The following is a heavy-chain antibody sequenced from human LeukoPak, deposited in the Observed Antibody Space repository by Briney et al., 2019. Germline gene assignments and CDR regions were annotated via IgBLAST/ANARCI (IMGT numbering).Heavy chain of an antibody. CDR1: GFTFVDYP. CDR2: ISADGATT. Sequence: GGSLRLSCAASGFTFVDYPMHWVRQVPGQGLEWVSLISADGATTYYADSVKGRFTISRDNSKTSLYLQMNSLRPEDTALYYCAKVYYWGQGTLVTVSS. CDR3: AKVYY. J-gene: IGHJ4*02. V-gene: IGHV3-43*02.